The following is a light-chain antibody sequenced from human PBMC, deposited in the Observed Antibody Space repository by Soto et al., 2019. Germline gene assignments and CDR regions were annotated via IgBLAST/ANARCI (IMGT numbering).Light chain of an antibody. V-gene: IGKV3-15*01. CDR2: AVT. Sequence: ERVMTQSPATLSVSPGERATLSCRASQSVSTNLAWYQQKPGQAPRLLIYAVTTRATGVPARFSGSGSGTEFTLTIQSLQSEDVAAYYCQQYDYWPWTFGQGTKVEI. CDR3: QQYDYWPWT. J-gene: IGKJ1*01. CDR1: QSVSTN.